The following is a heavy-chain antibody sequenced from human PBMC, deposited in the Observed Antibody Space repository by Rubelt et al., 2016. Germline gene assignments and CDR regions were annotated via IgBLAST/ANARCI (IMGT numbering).Heavy chain of an antibody. V-gene: IGHV4-39*07. CDR2: IYYSGST. CDR3: ARVPSRWDYYYYYGMDV. CDR1: GGSISSSSYY. D-gene: IGHD1-26*01. J-gene: IGHJ6*02. Sequence: QLQLQESGPGLVKPSETLSLTCTVSGGSISSSSYYWGWIRQPPGKGLEWIGSIYYSGSTYYNPSLKSRVTISVDTSKNQCSLKLSSVTAADTAVYYCARVPSRWDYYYYYGMDVWGQGTTVTVSS.